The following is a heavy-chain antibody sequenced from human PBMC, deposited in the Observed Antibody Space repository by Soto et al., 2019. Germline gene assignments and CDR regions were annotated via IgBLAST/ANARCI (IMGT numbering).Heavy chain of an antibody. D-gene: IGHD2-2*01. CDR2: ISGSGGST. CDR3: AKDRLVPAAHGGFDY. Sequence: GGALRLCCAASGFTFSRYAMRWVGQAPGKGLEWVSAISGSGGSTYYADSVKGRFTISRDNSKNTLYLQMNSLRAEDTAVYYCAKDRLVPAAHGGFDYWGQGTLVTVSS. CDR1: GFTFSRYA. J-gene: IGHJ4*02. V-gene: IGHV3-23*01.